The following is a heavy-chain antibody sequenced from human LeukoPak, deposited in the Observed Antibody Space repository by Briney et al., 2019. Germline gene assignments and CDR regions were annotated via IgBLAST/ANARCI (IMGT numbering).Heavy chain of an antibody. CDR1: GGSISSYY. CDR3: ARHRYSSGWYYFDY. D-gene: IGHD6-19*01. Sequence: PSETLSLTCTVSGGSISSYYWSWIRQPPGKGLEWIGYIYYSGSTNYNPSLKSRVTISVDTSKNQFSLKLGSVTAADTAVYYCARHRYSSGWYYFDYWGQGTLVTVSS. CDR2: IYYSGST. V-gene: IGHV4-59*08. J-gene: IGHJ4*02.